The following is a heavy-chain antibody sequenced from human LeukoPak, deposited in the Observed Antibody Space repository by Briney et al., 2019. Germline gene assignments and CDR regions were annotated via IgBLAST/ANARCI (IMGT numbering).Heavy chain of an antibody. V-gene: IGHV4-31*03. CDR3: ARGNDSSGYYLRAFDI. Sequence: SETLSLTCTVSGGSISSGGYYWSWIRQHPGKGLEWIGYIYYSGSTYYNPSLKSRVTISVDTSKNQFSLKLSSVTAADTAVYYCARGNDSSGYYLRAFDICGQGTMVTVSS. J-gene: IGHJ3*02. CDR1: GGSISSGGYY. D-gene: IGHD3-22*01. CDR2: IYYSGST.